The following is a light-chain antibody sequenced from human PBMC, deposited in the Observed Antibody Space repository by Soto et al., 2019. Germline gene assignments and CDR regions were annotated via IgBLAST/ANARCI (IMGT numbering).Light chain of an antibody. CDR3: RSNGGRPWV. J-gene: IGLJ3*02. CDR1: SSDIGSYNY. CDR2: EVT. Sequence: QSALTQPPSASGSPGQSVTISCTGTSSDIGSYNYVSWYQQHPGKAPKLIIYEVTKRPSGVPDRFSASKSGNTASLTVSGLQAEDEADYYCRSNGGRPWVFGGGTKLTVL. V-gene: IGLV2-8*01.